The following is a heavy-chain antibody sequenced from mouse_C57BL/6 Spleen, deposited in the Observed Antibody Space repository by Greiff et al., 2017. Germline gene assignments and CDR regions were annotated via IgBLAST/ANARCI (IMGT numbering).Heavy chain of an antibody. CDR2: IDPSDSYT. J-gene: IGHJ3*01. V-gene: IGHV1-69*01. CDR3: ARGGATAGVAY. Sequence: VQLQQSGAELVMPGASVKLSCKASGYTFTSYWMHWVKQRPGQGLEWIGEIDPSDSYTNYNQKFKGKSTLTVAKSSSTAYMQLSSRTSEDSAVCYSARGGATAGVAYWGQGTLVTVSA. CDR1: GYTFTSYW. D-gene: IGHD1-2*01.